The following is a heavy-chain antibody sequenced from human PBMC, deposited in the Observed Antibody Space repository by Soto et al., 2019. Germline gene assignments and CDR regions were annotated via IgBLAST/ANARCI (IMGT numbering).Heavy chain of an antibody. CDR2: VNSDGSIT. CDR1: GFDFSNAW. V-gene: IGHV3-74*01. J-gene: IGHJ1*01. CDR3: TRDQAYSSAV. D-gene: IGHD2-21*01. Sequence: EVQLVESGGGLVQPGGSLRLSCAASGFDFSNAWMHWVRQAPGKGLVWVSHVNSDGSITTYADSVKGRFTISRDNAKNTVYXXXNSLRVEDTAVYYCTRDQAYSSAVWGQXXLVTVSS.